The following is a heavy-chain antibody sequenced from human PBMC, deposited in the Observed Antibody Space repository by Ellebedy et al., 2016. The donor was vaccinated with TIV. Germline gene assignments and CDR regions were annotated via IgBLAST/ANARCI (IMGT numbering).Heavy chain of an antibody. V-gene: IGHV3-30*01. CDR1: GFSFSTYA. CDR2: ISFDGSNE. D-gene: IGHD3-10*01. J-gene: IGHJ4*02. Sequence: PGGSLRLSCAAFGFSFSTYAMHWVRRAPGKGLEWVAVISFDGSNEYYGDSVKGRFTISRDNSNNTLYLQMNSLRAEDTALYYCARALKVRGVTKYYFDSWGQGTLVTVSS. CDR3: ARALKVRGVTKYYFDS.